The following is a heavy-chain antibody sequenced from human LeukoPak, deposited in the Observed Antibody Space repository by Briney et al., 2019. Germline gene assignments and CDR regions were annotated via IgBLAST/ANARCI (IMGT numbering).Heavy chain of an antibody. CDR3: ARDKGYYDSSGSIDY. D-gene: IGHD3-22*01. Sequence: GGSLRLSCAASGFTFSDYYMSWIHQAPGKGLEWVSYISSSGSTIYYADSVKGRFTISRDNAKNSLYLQMNSLRAEDTAVYYCARDKGYYDSSGSIDYWGQGTLVTVSS. V-gene: IGHV3-11*01. J-gene: IGHJ4*02. CDR1: GFTFSDYY. CDR2: ISSSGSTI.